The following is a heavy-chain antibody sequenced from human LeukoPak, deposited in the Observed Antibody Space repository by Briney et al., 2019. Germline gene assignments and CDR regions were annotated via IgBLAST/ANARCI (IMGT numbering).Heavy chain of an antibody. D-gene: IGHD3-22*01. Sequence: ASVKVSCKASGYTFTSYGISWVRQAHGQGLEWMGWISAYNGNTNYAQKLQGRVTMTTDTSTSTAYMELRSLRSDDTAVYYCARAFDYYDSSGPDYWGQGTLVTVSS. CDR2: ISAYNGNT. J-gene: IGHJ4*02. CDR1: GYTFTSYG. V-gene: IGHV1-18*01. CDR3: ARAFDYYDSSGPDY.